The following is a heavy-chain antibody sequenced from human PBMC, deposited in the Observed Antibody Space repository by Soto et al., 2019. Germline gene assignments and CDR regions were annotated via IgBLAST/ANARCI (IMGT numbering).Heavy chain of an antibody. Sequence: QVQLVQSGAEVKKPGSSVKVSCKASGGTFSSYTISWVRQAPGQGLEWMGRIIPILGIANYAQKFQGRVXIXAXXSTSTADMELSSLRSEDTAVYYCARHNYGDYFPNYWGQGTLVTVSS. CDR1: GGTFSSYT. CDR2: IIPILGIA. V-gene: IGHV1-69*02. D-gene: IGHD4-17*01. CDR3: ARHNYGDYFPNY. J-gene: IGHJ4*02.